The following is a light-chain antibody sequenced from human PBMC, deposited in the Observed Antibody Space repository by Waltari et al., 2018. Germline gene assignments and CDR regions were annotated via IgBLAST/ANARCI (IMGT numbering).Light chain of an antibody. CDR3: QVWDSRSDHLLV. V-gene: IGLV3-21*02. J-gene: IGLJ3*02. CDR2: DST. Sequence: SYVLTQPPSVSVAPGQTAIFTCGGNNIGIKSVHWYQLRPGQAPALVVYDSTDRPSGVPERISGSNSGNTATPSISSVEAGDEADYYCQVWDSRSDHLLVFGGGTKLTVL. CDR1: NIGIKS.